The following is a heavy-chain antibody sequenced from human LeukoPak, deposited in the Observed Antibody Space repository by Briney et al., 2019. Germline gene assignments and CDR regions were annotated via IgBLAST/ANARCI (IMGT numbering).Heavy chain of an antibody. D-gene: IGHD1-26*01. V-gene: IGHV3-48*03. J-gene: IGHJ4*02. Sequence: GRSLRLSCAASGFTFSSYEMNWVRQAPGKGLEWVSYISSSGSTIYYADSVKGRFTISRDNAKNSLYLQMNSLRAEDTAVYYCARTRRVVGATPRHVYFDYWGQGTPVTVPS. CDR1: GFTFSSYE. CDR2: ISSSGSTI. CDR3: ARTRRVVGATPRHVYFDY.